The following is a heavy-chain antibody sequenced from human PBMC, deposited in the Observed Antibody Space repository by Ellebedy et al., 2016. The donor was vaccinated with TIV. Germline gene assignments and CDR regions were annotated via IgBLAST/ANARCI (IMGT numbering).Heavy chain of an antibody. D-gene: IGHD6-19*01. Sequence: GGSLRLSXAASGFTFSSYWMHWVRQDPGKGLVWLSRTDSDGSNTNYADSVKGRFTLSRDNAKSTVYLQMNSLRVDDTAVYYCARGGMYVSGWLGVWGQGTLVTVSS. CDR2: TDSDGSNT. CDR3: ARGGMYVSGWLGV. V-gene: IGHV3-74*01. CDR1: GFTFSSYW. J-gene: IGHJ4*02.